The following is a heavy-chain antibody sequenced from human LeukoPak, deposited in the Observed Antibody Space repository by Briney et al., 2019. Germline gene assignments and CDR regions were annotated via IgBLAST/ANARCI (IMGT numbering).Heavy chain of an antibody. CDR3: ARHPSPQLHHFDY. Sequence: ASVKVSCKASGYTFTSYYMHWVRQAPGQGLEWMGIINPSGDSTSYEQRFQGRLTMTRDMSTNTVYMELSSLRSEDTAVYYCARHPSPQLHHFDYWGQGTLVTVSS. CDR1: GYTFTSYY. V-gene: IGHV1-46*01. J-gene: IGHJ4*02. CDR2: INPSGDST. D-gene: IGHD2-2*01.